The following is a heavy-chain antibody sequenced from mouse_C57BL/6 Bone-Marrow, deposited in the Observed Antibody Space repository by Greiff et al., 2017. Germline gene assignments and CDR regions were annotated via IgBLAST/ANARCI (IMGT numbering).Heavy chain of an antibody. D-gene: IGHD1-1*01. Sequence: QVQLQQPGAELVMPGASVKLSCKASGYTFTSYWMHWVKQRPGQGLEWIGEIDPSDSYTNYNQKFKGKSTLPVDKSSSTAYMQLSSLTSEDSAVSYGEREGGGSSLFAYWGQGTLVTVSA. V-gene: IGHV1-69*01. J-gene: IGHJ3*01. CDR1: GYTFTSYW. CDR3: EREGGGSSLFAY. CDR2: IDPSDSYT.